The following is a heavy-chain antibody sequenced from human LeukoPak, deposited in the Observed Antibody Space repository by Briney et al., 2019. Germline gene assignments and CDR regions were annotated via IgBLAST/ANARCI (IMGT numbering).Heavy chain of an antibody. Sequence: PGGSLRLSCAASGFTFSSYWMSWVRQAPGKGLEWVANIKQDGSEKYYVDSVKGRFTISRDNVKNSLYLQMNSLRAEDTAVYYCAREQGYSSSWYTGYYYYYMDVWGKGTTVTVSS. CDR1: GFTFSSYW. V-gene: IGHV3-7*01. J-gene: IGHJ6*03. CDR3: AREQGYSSSWYTGYYYYYMDV. CDR2: IKQDGSEK. D-gene: IGHD6-13*01.